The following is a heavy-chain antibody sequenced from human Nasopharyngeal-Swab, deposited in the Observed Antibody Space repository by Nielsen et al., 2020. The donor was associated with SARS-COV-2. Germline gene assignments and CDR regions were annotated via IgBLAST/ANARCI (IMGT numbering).Heavy chain of an antibody. J-gene: IGHJ4*02. Sequence: VRQAPGKGLEWVSAISGSGGSTYYADSVKGRFTISRDNSKNTLYLQMNSLRSEDTAVYYCARIDSSGPGGDYFDYWGQGTLVTVSS. D-gene: IGHD3-22*01. CDR2: ISGSGGST. CDR3: ARIDSSGPGGDYFDY. V-gene: IGHV3-23*01.